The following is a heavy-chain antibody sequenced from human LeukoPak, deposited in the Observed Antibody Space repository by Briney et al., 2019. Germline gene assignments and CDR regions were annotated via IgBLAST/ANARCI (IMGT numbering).Heavy chain of an antibody. CDR1: GGSISSGDYY. Sequence: SETLSLTCTVSGGSISSGDYYWSWIRQPPGKGLEWIGYIYYSGSTNYNPSLKSRVTISVDTSKNQFSLKLSSVTAADTAVYYCARHGELGQQWLANFDYWGQGTLVTVSS. CDR2: IYYSGST. V-gene: IGHV4-30-4*01. D-gene: IGHD6-19*01. CDR3: ARHGELGQQWLANFDY. J-gene: IGHJ4*02.